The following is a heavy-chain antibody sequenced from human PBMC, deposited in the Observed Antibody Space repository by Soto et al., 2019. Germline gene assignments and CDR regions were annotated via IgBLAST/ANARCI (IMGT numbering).Heavy chain of an antibody. CDR3: ARQGYCSSTSCYLYYMDV. CDR1: GGSISSSSYY. J-gene: IGHJ6*03. Sequence: QLQLQESGPGLVKPSETLSLTCTVSGGSISSSSYYWGWIRQPPGKGLEWIGSIYYSGSTYYNPSLKSRVTISVDTSKNQFSLKLSSVTAADTAVYYCARQGYCSSTSCYLYYMDVWGKGTTVTVSS. D-gene: IGHD2-2*01. V-gene: IGHV4-39*01. CDR2: IYYSGST.